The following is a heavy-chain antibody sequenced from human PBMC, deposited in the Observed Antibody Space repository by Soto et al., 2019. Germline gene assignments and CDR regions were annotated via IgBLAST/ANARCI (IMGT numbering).Heavy chain of an antibody. J-gene: IGHJ4*02. Sequence: ASVKVSCKASGYTFTSYAMHWVRQAPGQRLEWMGWINAGNGNTKYSQKFQGRVTITRDTSASTAYMELSSLRSEDTAVYYCARDSFPYYDFWSGYYIAHYFDYWGQGTLVTVSS. V-gene: IGHV1-3*01. CDR1: GYTFTSYA. CDR3: ARDSFPYYDFWSGYYIAHYFDY. CDR2: INAGNGNT. D-gene: IGHD3-3*01.